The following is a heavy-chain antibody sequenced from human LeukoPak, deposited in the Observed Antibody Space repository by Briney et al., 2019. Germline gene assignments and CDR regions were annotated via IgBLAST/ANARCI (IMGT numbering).Heavy chain of an antibody. CDR2: IYYSGST. V-gene: IGHV4-31*03. Sequence: SQTLSLTCTVSGGSISSGGYYWSWIRRHPGKGLEWIGYIYYSGSTYYNPSLKSRVTISVDTSKNQFSLKLSSVTAADTAVNYCARAIYDSTNAFDIWGQGTMVTVSS. D-gene: IGHD3-22*01. CDR1: GGSISSGGYY. J-gene: IGHJ3*02. CDR3: ARAIYDSTNAFDI.